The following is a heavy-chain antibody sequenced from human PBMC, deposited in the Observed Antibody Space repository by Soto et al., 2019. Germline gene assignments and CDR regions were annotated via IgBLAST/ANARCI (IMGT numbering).Heavy chain of an antibody. Sequence: DVSLVESGGGLVKPEGSLRLSCAASGFTFSDYSLTWVRQAPGKGLEWVAAITGRSDLIYYADSVKGRFTVSRDNAANLMFLQMNNVRVDDTAVYYCARPPKADPYFYYTLDVWGQGTTVTVSS. J-gene: IGHJ6*02. CDR1: GFTFSDYS. CDR3: ARPPKADPYFYYTLDV. V-gene: IGHV3-21*01. CDR2: ITGRSDLI.